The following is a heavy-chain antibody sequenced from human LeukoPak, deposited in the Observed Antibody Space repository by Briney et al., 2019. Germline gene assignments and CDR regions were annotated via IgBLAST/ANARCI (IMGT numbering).Heavy chain of an antibody. CDR3: ARGRGGYGPFDY. J-gene: IGHJ4*02. CDR1: GGSISSSSYY. V-gene: IGHV4-39*07. D-gene: IGHD5-18*01. Sequence: KSSETLSLTCTVSGGSISSSSYYWGWIRQPPGKGLEWIGSIYYSGSTYYNPSLKSRVTISVNTSKNQFSLKLSSVTAADPAVYYCARGRGGYGPFDYWGQGTLVTVSS. CDR2: IYYSGST.